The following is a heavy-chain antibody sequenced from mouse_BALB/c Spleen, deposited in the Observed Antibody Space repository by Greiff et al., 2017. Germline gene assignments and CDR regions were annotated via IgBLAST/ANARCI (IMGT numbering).Heavy chain of an antibody. V-gene: IGHV3-2*02. CDR1: GYSITSDYA. D-gene: IGHD2-2*01. J-gene: IGHJ1*01. CDR3: ARGGYYWYFDV. CDR2: ISYSGST. Sequence: EVKLVESGPGLVKPSQSLSLTCTVTGYSITSDYAWNWIRQFPGNNLEWMGYISYSGSTSYNPSLKSRISITRDTSKNQFFLQLNSVTTEDTATYCCARGGYYWYFDVGGAGTTVTVSS.